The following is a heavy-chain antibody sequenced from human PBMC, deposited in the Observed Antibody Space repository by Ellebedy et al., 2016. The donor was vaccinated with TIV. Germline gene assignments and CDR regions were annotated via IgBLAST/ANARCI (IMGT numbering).Heavy chain of an antibody. CDR1: GGSISSYY. V-gene: IGHV4-59*12. J-gene: IGHJ4*02. CDR2: IYFSGST. D-gene: IGHD6-13*01. CDR3: AREGGAAGPSLDY. Sequence: SETLSLXCTVSGGSISSYYRSWIRQPPGKGLEWIGYIYFSGSTNYNPSLKSRVTISVDTSKNQFSLKLSSVTAADTAVYYCAREGGAAGPSLDYWGQGTLVTVSS.